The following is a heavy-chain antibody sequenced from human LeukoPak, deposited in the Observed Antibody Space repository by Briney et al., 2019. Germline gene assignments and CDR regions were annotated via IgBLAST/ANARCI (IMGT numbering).Heavy chain of an antibody. CDR2: FSSGGST. CDR3: ARGGDSSGSVKRPCDY. J-gene: IGHJ4*02. V-gene: IGHV3-53*01. CDR1: GFTVSSSY. D-gene: IGHD3-22*01. Sequence: PGGSLRLSCAASGFTVSSSYMSWVRQAPGKGLEWVSVFSSGGSTYYADSVKGRFTISRDNSKNTLYLQMDSLRAEDTAVYYCARGGDSSGSVKRPCDYWGQGTLVTVSS.